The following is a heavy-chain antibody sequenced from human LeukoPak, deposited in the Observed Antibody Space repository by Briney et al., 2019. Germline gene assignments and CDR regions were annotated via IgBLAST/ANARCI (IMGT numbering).Heavy chain of an antibody. J-gene: IGHJ2*01. D-gene: IGHD6-13*01. CDR2: TYSSGYT. CDR3: ARHHGSWTDWYFDL. V-gene: IGHV4-59*08. Sequence: SETLSLTCTVSGGSLGSYFWSWIRQSPGKGLEWIGYTYSSGYTDHNPSLKSRVTISVATFTNQFSLSLRSVTAADTALYYCARHHGSWTDWYFDLWGRGTLVIVSP. CDR1: GGSLGSYF.